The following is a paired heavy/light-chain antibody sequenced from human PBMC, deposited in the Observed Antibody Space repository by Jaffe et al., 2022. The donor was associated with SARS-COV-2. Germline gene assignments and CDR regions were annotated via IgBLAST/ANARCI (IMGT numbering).Light chain of an antibody. CDR1: QSVSTN. CDR2: DAF. CDR3: QQTNSWKP. V-gene: IGKV3D-11*02. Sequence: EIVLTQSPVTLSLSPGERTTLSCRASQSVSTNLAWYQHKPGQAPRLLIYDAFNRATGIPARFSGSGSGTDFTLTISSLEPEDFAVYYCQQTNSWKPFGQGTKLEIK. J-gene: IGKJ2*01.
Heavy chain of an antibody. J-gene: IGHJ4*02. CDR2: INTKGDGK. V-gene: IGHV3-7*01. CDR1: GFTFTNYW. CDR3: ARDDLGGYFDY. D-gene: IGHD2-15*01. Sequence: EVQLVESGGGLVQPGGSLRLSCAASGFTFTNYWMSWVRQAPGKGLEWVGNINTKGDGKQYADSVKGRFTISRDNARNSLSVLMNSLTAEDTAIYYCARDDLGGYFDYWGQGILVTVS.